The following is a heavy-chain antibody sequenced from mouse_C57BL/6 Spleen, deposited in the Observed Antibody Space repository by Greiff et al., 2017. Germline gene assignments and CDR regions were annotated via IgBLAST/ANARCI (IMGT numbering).Heavy chain of an antibody. CDR1: GYTFTSYW. J-gene: IGHJ4*01. Sequence: QVQLQQPGAELVRPGSSVKLSCKASGYTFTSYWMHWVKQRPIQGLEWIGNIDPSDSETHYNQKFKDKATLTVDKSSSTAYMQLSSLTSEDSAVYYCAPGCDYDYAMDYWGPGTTVTVSS. CDR3: APGCDYDYAMDY. V-gene: IGHV1-52*01. D-gene: IGHD2-13*01. CDR2: IDPSDSET.